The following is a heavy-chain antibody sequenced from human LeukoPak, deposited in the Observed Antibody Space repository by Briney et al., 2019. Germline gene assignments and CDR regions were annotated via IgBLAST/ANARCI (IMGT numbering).Heavy chain of an antibody. V-gene: IGHV4-59*08. Sequence: SETLSLTCTVSGGSISSYYWRWILQPPGKGLEWIGYISYSGSTNYNPSLKSRVTISIDTSKNQFSLKLRSVTAADTAIYYCARQGYDILTGYIDAFDIWGQGTMVTVSS. CDR2: ISYSGST. CDR3: ARQGYDILTGYIDAFDI. D-gene: IGHD3-9*01. J-gene: IGHJ3*02. CDR1: GGSISSYY.